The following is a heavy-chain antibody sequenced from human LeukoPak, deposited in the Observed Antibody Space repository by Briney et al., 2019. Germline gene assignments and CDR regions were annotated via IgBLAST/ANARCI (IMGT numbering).Heavy chain of an antibody. D-gene: IGHD2-15*01. J-gene: IGHJ3*02. CDR1: GGSTNNYY. V-gene: IGHV4-4*07. CDR3: ARGRYCSADICSGGDAFDI. Sequence: SETLSLTCTVPGGSTNNYYWSWIRQPAGKGLEWIGRIYTRGSTNYNPSLKSRVTMSVDTSKNQFSLKLSSVTAADTAVYYCARGRYCSADICSGGDAFDIWGQGTMVSVSS. CDR2: IYTRGST.